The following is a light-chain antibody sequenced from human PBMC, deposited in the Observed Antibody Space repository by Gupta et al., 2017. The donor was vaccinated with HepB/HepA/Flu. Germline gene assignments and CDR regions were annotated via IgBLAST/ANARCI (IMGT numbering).Light chain of an antibody. J-gene: IGLJ3*02. V-gene: IGLV3-21*04. CDR1: NIGSKS. Sequence: SYVLTQPPSLSVAPGQTARVTCGGNNIGSKSVHWYQQKPGQAPVLVSYYDTDRPSGIPERVSGSNSGETETPTPTWVEAREKADYAGQVWDASRELWVFGGGTKLTVL. CDR3: QVWDASRELWV. CDR2: YDT.